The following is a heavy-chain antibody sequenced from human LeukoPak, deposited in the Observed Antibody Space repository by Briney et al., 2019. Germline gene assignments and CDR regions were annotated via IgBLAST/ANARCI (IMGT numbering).Heavy chain of an antibody. CDR2: FDPEDGET. D-gene: IGHD2-21*02. J-gene: IGHJ4*02. CDR1: GYTLTELS. V-gene: IGHV1-24*01. Sequence: VATVKVSCKVSGYTLTELSMHWVRPAPGKGLEWMGGFDPEDGETIYAQKFQGRVTMTEDTSTDTAYMELRSLRSEDTAVYYCARGNDFLDYWGQGTLVTVSS. CDR3: ARGNDFLDY.